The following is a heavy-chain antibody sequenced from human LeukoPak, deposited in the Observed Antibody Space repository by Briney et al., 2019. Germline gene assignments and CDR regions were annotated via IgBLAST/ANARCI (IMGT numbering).Heavy chain of an antibody. CDR2: ISGSGGST. CDR1: GFTFSSYA. Sequence: GGSLRLSCAASGFTFSSYAMSWVRQAPGKGLEWVSAISGSGGSTYYADSVKGRFTISRDNSKNTLYLQMNSLRAEDTAVYYRAKSKVLMVYAIDYWGQGTLVTVSS. D-gene: IGHD2-8*01. J-gene: IGHJ4*02. V-gene: IGHV3-23*01. CDR3: AKSKVLMVYAIDY.